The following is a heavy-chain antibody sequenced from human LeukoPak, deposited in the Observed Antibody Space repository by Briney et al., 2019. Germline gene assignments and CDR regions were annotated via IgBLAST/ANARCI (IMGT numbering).Heavy chain of an antibody. J-gene: IGHJ6*03. CDR3: ARAPGPITTGYYYMDV. D-gene: IGHD3-22*01. V-gene: IGHV3-48*03. CDR1: GFTFRSYE. CDR2: LSSSGSAF. Sequence: QSGGSLRLSCADSGFTFRSYEMNWVRQAPGKGLEWIAYLSSSGSAFSYADSVKGRFTISRDNSKNTLYLQMNSLRAEDTAVYYCARAPGPITTGYYYMDVWGKGTTVTISS.